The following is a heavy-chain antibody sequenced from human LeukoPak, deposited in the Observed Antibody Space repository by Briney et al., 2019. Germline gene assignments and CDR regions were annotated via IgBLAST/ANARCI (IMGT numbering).Heavy chain of an antibody. CDR3: ARDFGDYGGYYYMDL. CDR1: EFTSSRFE. Sequence: GGSLRLSCTASEFTSSRFEMSWVRQAPGKGLEWVSYITSISSSTYYADFVKGRFTVSRDNAKNSLYLQMNSLTAEDTAIYYCARDFGDYGGYYYMDLWGKGTTVTVSS. D-gene: IGHD4-23*01. J-gene: IGHJ6*03. CDR2: ITSISSST. V-gene: IGHV3-48*03.